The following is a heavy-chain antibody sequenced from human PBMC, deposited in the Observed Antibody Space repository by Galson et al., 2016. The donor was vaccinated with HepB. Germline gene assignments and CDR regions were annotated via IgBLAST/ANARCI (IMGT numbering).Heavy chain of an antibody. CDR2: IYYSGNT. Sequence: TLSLTCTVSGDSISIRGYYWAWIRQPPGKGLEWIGSIYYSGNTYNNPSLKTRVSMSVDTSKNHFSLELSSVTAADTAVYYCARLTLQPSFDYWGQGTPVSVSS. CDR3: ARLTLQPSFDY. J-gene: IGHJ4*02. CDR1: GDSISIRGYY. D-gene: IGHD1-14*01. V-gene: IGHV4-39*02.